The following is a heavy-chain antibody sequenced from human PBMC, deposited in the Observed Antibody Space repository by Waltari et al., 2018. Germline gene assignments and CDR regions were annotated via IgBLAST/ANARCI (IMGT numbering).Heavy chain of an antibody. V-gene: IGHV4-59*08. CDR2: VYYTGNT. D-gene: IGHD6-19*01. Sequence: QVQLQESGPGLVKPSETLSLTCTVSGGSINIYYWSWIRQPPGKGLEWIGYVYYTGNTIHNPSRESRVTLAADTSKNQVSLRLRSVTAADTAVYYCARGMSSVWYGPFDYWGQGTLVTVSS. J-gene: IGHJ4*02. CDR1: GGSINIYY. CDR3: ARGMSSVWYGPFDY.